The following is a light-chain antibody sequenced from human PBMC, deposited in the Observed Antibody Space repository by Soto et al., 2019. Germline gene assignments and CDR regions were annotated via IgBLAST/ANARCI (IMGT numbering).Light chain of an antibody. V-gene: IGKV1-33*01. Sequence: DIQMTQSPSSLSASVGDRVTITCQASQDISNYLNWYQQKPGKAPKLLIYDASNLETGVPSRFSGSGSGTDFTFTISSLQPEDIGTYYCQQYDNLPITFGQGTRLEIK. CDR3: QQYDNLPIT. CDR2: DAS. J-gene: IGKJ5*01. CDR1: QDISNY.